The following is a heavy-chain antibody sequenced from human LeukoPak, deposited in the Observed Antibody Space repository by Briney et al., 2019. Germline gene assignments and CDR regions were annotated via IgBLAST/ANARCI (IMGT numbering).Heavy chain of an antibody. CDR3: ARGFEVGNWFDP. CDR2: INSDGSST. D-gene: IGHD2-21*01. CDR1: GFTFSNFW. J-gene: IGHJ5*02. Sequence: GGSLRLSCAASGFTFSNFWMHWVRQAPGEGLVWVSRINSDGSSTSYADSVKGRFTISRDNAKNTLYLQMNSLRAEDTAVYYCARGFEVGNWFDPWGQGTLVTVSS. V-gene: IGHV3-74*01.